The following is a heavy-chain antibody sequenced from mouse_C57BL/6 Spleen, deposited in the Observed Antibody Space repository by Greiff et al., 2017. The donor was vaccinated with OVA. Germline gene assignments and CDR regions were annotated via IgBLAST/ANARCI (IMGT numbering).Heavy chain of an antibody. D-gene: IGHD4-1*01. CDR1: GYAFSSSW. V-gene: IGHV1-82*01. CDR2: IYPGDGDT. CDR3: SRMDGTGSRPFAY. J-gene: IGHJ3*01. Sequence: VQRVESGPELVKPGASVKISCKASGYAFSSSWMNWVKQRPGKGLEWIGRIYPGDGDTNYNGKFKGKATLTADKSSSTAYMQLSSLTSEDSAVYFCSRMDGTGSRPFAYWGQGTLVTVSA.